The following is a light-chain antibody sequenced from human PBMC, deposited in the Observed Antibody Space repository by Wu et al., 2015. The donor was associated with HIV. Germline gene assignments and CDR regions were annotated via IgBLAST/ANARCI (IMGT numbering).Light chain of an antibody. V-gene: IGKV3-11*01. CDR1: QSVGSY. Sequence: DNVLTQSPATLSLSPGERATLSCRASQSVGSYLAWYQQKPGQSPRLLIYDVSKRATGIPARFSGSGSGTDFTLTINSLEPEDFAVYYCQQYSNWPPITFGQGTRLEIK. CDR3: QQYSNWPPIT. J-gene: IGKJ5*01. CDR2: DVS.